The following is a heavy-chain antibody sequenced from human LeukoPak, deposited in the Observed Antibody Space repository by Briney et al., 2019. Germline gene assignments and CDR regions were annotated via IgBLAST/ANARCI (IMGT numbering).Heavy chain of an antibody. CDR2: IYYSGRT. D-gene: IGHD2/OR15-2a*01. J-gene: IGHJ5*02. Sequence: SETLSLTCTVSGGSINKRSYYWGWIRQPPGKGLEWIGSIYYSGRTDYKPSLKSRVTISLDTSKSQFSLELTSVTAADTAVYYCARDSIYPARGKWFDPWGQGTLVTVSS. CDR1: GGSINKRSYY. V-gene: IGHV4-39*07. CDR3: ARDSIYPARGKWFDP.